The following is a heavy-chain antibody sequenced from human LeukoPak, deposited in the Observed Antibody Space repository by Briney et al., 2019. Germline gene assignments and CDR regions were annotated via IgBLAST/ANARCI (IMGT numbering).Heavy chain of an antibody. J-gene: IGHJ4*02. V-gene: IGHV2-70*11. CDR2: IDWDDDK. Sequence: SGPTLVNPTQTLTLTCTFSGFSLSTSGMCVSWIRQPPGKALEWLARIDWDDDKYYSTSLKTRLTISKDASKNQVVLTMTNMDPVDTATYYCARIRRGYSYGYEVYYFDYWGQGTLVTVCS. D-gene: IGHD5-18*01. CDR3: ARIRRGYSYGYEVYYFDY. CDR1: GFSLSTSGMC.